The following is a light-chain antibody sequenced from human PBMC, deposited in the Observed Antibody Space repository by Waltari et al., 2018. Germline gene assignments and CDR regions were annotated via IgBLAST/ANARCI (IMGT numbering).Light chain of an antibody. Sequence: EIVLTQSPAILSFSPGERATFSCRASQSVGTYLAWYQQRPGQSPRLLIYDASYRATGIPARFSGSGSETDFTLTISSLQPEDFVVYYCQQRRNWPLTFGGGTRVQI. J-gene: IGKJ4*01. V-gene: IGKV3-11*01. CDR2: DAS. CDR3: QQRRNWPLT. CDR1: QSVGTY.